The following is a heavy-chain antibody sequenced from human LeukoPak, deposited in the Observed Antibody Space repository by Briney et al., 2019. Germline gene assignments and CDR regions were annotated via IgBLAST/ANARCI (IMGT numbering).Heavy chain of an antibody. Sequence: SETLSLTCTVSGGSISGSSSYWGWIRQPPGKGLEWIGSMYYSGSTYYNPSLPSRVTMSVDTSKNQFSLKLSSVTAADTAVYYCASMVRGVAGPDYWGQGTLVTVSS. D-gene: IGHD3-10*01. J-gene: IGHJ4*02. CDR1: GGSISGSSSY. CDR3: ASMVRGVAGPDY. CDR2: MYYSGST. V-gene: IGHV4-39*07.